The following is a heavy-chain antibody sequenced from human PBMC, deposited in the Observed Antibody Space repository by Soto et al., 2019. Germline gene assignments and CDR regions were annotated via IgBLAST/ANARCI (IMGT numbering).Heavy chain of an antibody. Sequence: GTGLEWVSAISGSGGSTYYADSVKGRFTISRDNSKNTLYLQMNSLRAEDTAVYYCAKAVEVRAVGYYDMDFWGLGTTVTVSS. V-gene: IGHV3-23*01. CDR3: AKAVEVRAVGYYDMDF. D-gene: IGHD3-10*01. CDR2: ISGSGGST. J-gene: IGHJ6*01.